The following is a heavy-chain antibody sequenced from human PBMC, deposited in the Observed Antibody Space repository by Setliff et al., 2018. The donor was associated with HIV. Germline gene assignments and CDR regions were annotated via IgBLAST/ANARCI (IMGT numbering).Heavy chain of an antibody. Sequence: TLSNSAMTWVRQKPGKGLEWVSSISSSGSVTYSADSVKGRLTISRDNAKNSLYLQMDSLKTEDTAVYYCAKAGASTSPAHAHMDVWGQGTTVTVSS. CDR3: AKAGASTSPAHAHMDV. D-gene: IGHD2-2*01. CDR1: TLSNSA. V-gene: IGHV3-21*06. J-gene: IGHJ6*02. CDR2: ISSSGSVT.